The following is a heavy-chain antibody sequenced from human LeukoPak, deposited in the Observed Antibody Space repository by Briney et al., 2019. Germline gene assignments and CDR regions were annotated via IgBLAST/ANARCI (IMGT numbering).Heavy chain of an antibody. CDR3: ARVWSNYCDY. J-gene: IGHJ4*02. Sequence: SETLSLTCTVSGGSISSGGYFWTWIRQHPGKGLEWIGHIYYTGSTYYNPSLKSRVTISVDTSKNQSSLKLSSVTAADTAVYYCARVWSNYCDYWGQGTLVTVSS. D-gene: IGHD3-3*01. CDR2: IYYTGST. V-gene: IGHV4-30-4*08. CDR1: GGSISSGGYF.